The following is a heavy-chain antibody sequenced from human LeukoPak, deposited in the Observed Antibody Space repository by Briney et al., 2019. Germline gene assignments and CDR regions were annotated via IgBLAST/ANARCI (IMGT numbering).Heavy chain of an antibody. Sequence: SVKVSCKASGGTFISYAISWVRQAPGQGLEWMGRIIPIFGTANYAQKFQGRVTITTDESTSTAYMELSSLRSEDTAVYYCPREVEQQLVLHWFDPWGQGTLVTVSS. D-gene: IGHD6-13*01. CDR1: GGTFISYA. J-gene: IGHJ5*02. CDR2: IIPIFGTA. V-gene: IGHV1-69*05. CDR3: PREVEQQLVLHWFDP.